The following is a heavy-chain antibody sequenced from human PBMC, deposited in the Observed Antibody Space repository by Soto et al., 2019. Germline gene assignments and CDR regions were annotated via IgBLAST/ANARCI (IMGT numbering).Heavy chain of an antibody. D-gene: IGHD2-2*01. V-gene: IGHV4-34*01. Sequence: QVQLQQWGAGLLKPSETLSLTCAVYGGSFSGYYWSWIRQPPGKGLEWIGEINHSGSTNYNPSLKSRVTISVDTSKNQFSLKLSSVTAADTAVYYCAMSGQYQLLWGGSQANNAFDIWGQGTMVTVSS. CDR1: GGSFSGYY. CDR3: AMSGQYQLLWGGSQANNAFDI. J-gene: IGHJ3*02. CDR2: INHSGST.